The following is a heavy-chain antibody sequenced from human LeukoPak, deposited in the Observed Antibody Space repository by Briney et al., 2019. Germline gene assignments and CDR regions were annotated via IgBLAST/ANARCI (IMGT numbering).Heavy chain of an antibody. CDR3: ARSSLVGVWTTMTSLIYFDS. CDR1: GDSISSYY. Sequence: SETLSLTCTVSGDSISSYYWSWIRQPPGKGLEWIGYIYYSGSTNYNPSLKSRVTISVDTSKNQFSLKLNSVTAADTAVYYCARSSLVGVWTTMTSLIYFDSWGQGTLVTVSS. CDR2: IYYSGST. D-gene: IGHD3/OR15-3a*01. J-gene: IGHJ4*02. V-gene: IGHV4-59*01.